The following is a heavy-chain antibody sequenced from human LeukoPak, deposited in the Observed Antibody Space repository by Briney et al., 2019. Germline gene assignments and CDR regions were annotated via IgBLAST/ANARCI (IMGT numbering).Heavy chain of an antibody. CDR1: GFTFSEFY. D-gene: IGHD3-22*01. CDR2: ISSSGASI. Sequence: GGSLRLSCAASGFTFSEFYMAWIRQAPGKGLEWISSISSSGASIYYAGSVRGRFTISRDNAKNTLYLQMNSLRAEDTVVYYCAKVRGYYYDSSGYIDYWGQGTLVTVSS. J-gene: IGHJ4*02. CDR3: AKVRGYYYDSSGYIDY. V-gene: IGHV3-11*01.